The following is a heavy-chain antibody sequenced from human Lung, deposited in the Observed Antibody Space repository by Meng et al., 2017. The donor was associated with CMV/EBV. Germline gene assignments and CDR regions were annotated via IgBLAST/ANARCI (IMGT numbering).Heavy chain of an antibody. CDR3: AKDFEYSSSSGEFEY. J-gene: IGHJ4*02. V-gene: IGHV3-23*01. CDR2: ISGSGGST. Sequence: GGSXRLXCAASGFTFSSYAMSWVRQAPGKGLEWVSAISGSGGSTYYADSVKGRFTISRDNSKNTLYLQMNSLRAEDTAVYYCAKDFEYSSSSGEFEYWGQGKXVTVSS. D-gene: IGHD6-6*01. CDR1: GFTFSSYA.